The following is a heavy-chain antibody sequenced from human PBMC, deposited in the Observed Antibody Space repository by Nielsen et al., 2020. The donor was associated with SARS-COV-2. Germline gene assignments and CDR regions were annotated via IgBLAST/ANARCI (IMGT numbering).Heavy chain of an antibody. CDR3: ARGRCTSYNCAKLGGYMDV. J-gene: IGHJ6*03. CDR1: GFTFSGYG. D-gene: IGHD1-1*01. CDR2: IWYDGSNK. V-gene: IGHV3-33*01. Sequence: GESLKISSAASGFTFSGYGMHWVRQAPGKGLEWVAVIWYDGSNKYHADSVKGRFTISRDNSKNTLFLQMNNLRAEDTAVYYCARGRCTSYNCAKLGGYMDVWGKGTTVTVSS.